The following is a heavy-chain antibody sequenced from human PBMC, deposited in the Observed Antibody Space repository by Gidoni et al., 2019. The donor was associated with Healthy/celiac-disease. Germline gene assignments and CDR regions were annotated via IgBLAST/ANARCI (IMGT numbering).Heavy chain of an antibody. V-gene: IGHV3-48*02. CDR3: ARAYYYGSGSYYYNY. CDR1: GFTFSSYS. Sequence: EVQLVESGGGLVQPGGSLRLSCAASGFTFSSYSMNWVRQAPGKGLEWVSYISSSSSTIYYADSVKGRFTISRDNAKNSLYLQMNSLRDEDTAVYYCARAYYYGSGSYYYNYWGQGTLVTVSS. CDR2: ISSSSSTI. D-gene: IGHD3-10*01. J-gene: IGHJ4*02.